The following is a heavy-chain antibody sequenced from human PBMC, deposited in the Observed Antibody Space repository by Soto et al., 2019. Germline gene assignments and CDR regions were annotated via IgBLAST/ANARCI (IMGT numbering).Heavy chain of an antibody. Sequence: PGGSLRLSCAASGFTFSSYSMDWVRQAPGKGLEWVSSISSSSSYIYYADSVKGRFTISRDNAKNSLYLQMNSLRAEDTAVYYCAREHSDFSGWSDPYYYYYGMDVWGQGTTVTVSS. J-gene: IGHJ6*02. V-gene: IGHV3-21*01. CDR2: ISSSSSYI. D-gene: IGHD3-3*01. CDR3: AREHSDFSGWSDPYYYYYGMDV. CDR1: GFTFSSYS.